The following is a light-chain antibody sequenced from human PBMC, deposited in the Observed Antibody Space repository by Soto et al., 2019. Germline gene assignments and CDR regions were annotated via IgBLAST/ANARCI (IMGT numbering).Light chain of an antibody. Sequence: DIQLTQSPSFLSASVGDRVTITCRASQGISSYLAWYQQKPGKAPKLLIYAASTLQSGVPSRFSGSGSGTEFTLTISRLQAEDFATYYCQQLNSYPLFTFGPGTKVDIK. CDR3: QQLNSYPLFT. CDR1: QGISSY. V-gene: IGKV1-9*01. CDR2: AAS. J-gene: IGKJ3*01.